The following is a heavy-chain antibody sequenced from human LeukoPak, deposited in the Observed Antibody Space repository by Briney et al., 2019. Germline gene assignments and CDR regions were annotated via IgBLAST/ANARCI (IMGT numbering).Heavy chain of an antibody. CDR3: ARLSTPAAYSFDY. J-gene: IGHJ4*02. V-gene: IGHV4-34*01. CDR2: INYSGST. D-gene: IGHD2-2*01. Sequence: SETLSLTCAVYGGSFSGYYWSWIRQPPGKGLEWIGEINYSGSTNYNPSLKSRVTISVDTSKNQFSLKLSSVTAADTAVYYCARLSTPAAYSFDYWGQGTLVTVSS. CDR1: GGSFSGYY.